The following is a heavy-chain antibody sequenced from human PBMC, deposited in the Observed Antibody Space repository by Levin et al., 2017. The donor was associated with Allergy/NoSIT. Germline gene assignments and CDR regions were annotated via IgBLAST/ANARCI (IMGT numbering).Heavy chain of an antibody. Sequence: PGGSLRLSCLASGFTFSNFAMHWVRQAPGEGLTYVSAINSNGDRLYYADSVKGRFTISRDNSKNTLYLQMSSLRIEDTAVYYCVKGWGLERRASWFDPWGQGTLVTVSS. V-gene: IGHV3-64D*06. CDR3: VKGWGLERRASWFDP. D-gene: IGHD1-1*01. J-gene: IGHJ5*02. CDR2: INSNGDRL. CDR1: GFTFSNFA.